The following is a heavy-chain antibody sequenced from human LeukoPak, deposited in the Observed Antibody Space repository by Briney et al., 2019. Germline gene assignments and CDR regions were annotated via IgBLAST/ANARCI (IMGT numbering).Heavy chain of an antibody. CDR2: ISSSSSTI. Sequence: GGSLRLSCAASGFTFSSYSMTWVRQAPGKGLEWVSYISSSSSTIYYADSVKGRFTISRDNAKNSLYLQMNSLRAEDTAVYYCARDLQLALDYWGQGTLVTVSS. CDR1: GFTFSSYS. V-gene: IGHV3-48*01. D-gene: IGHD6-13*01. CDR3: ARDLQLALDY. J-gene: IGHJ4*02.